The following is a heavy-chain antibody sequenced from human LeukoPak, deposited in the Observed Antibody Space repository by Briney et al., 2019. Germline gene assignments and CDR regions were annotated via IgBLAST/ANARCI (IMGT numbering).Heavy chain of an antibody. CDR1: GGTFSSYA. CDR2: IIPIFGTA. CDR3: AVDTAMVEYFQH. V-gene: IGHV1-69*01. J-gene: IGHJ1*01. D-gene: IGHD5-18*01. Sequence: SSVKVSCKASGGTFSSYAISWVRQAPGQGLEWMGGIIPIFGTANYAQKFQGRVTITADESTSTAYMELSSLRSEDTAVCYCAVDTAMVEYFQHWGQGTLVTVSS.